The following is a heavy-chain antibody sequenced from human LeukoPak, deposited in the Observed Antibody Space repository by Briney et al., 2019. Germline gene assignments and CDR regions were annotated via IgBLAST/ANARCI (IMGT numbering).Heavy chain of an antibody. J-gene: IGHJ4*02. V-gene: IGHV3-33*01. CDR1: GFTFSSYG. CDR3: ARDADSSGWGELDY. CDR2: IWYDGSNK. Sequence: PGRSLRLSCAASGFTFSSYGMHWVRQAPGKGLEWVAVIWYDGSNKYYADSVKGRFTISRDNSKNTLYLQMNSLRAEDTAVYYCARDADSSGWGELDYWGQGTLVTVSS. D-gene: IGHD6-19*01.